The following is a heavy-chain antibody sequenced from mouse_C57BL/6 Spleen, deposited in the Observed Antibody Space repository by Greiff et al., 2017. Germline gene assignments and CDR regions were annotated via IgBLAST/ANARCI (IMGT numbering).Heavy chain of an antibody. Sequence: QVQLQQSGAELARPGASVKLSCKASGYTFTSYGISWVKQRTGQGLEWIGEIYPRSGNTYYNEKFKGKATLTADKSSSTAYMELRSLTSEDSVDYFCARQVERDYAMDYWGQGTSVTVSS. CDR1: GYTFTSYG. CDR3: ARQVERDYAMDY. D-gene: IGHD1-1*01. J-gene: IGHJ4*01. CDR2: IYPRSGNT. V-gene: IGHV1-81*01.